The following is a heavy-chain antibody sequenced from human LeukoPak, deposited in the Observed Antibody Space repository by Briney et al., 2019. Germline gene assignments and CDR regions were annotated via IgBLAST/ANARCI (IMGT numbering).Heavy chain of an antibody. Sequence: GGSLRLSCAASGFTFISYAIHWVRQAPGKGLEWVAVISFHGTDTFYADSVKGRFTISRDNSKNTLYLQMSSLRGDDTAVYYCARSSTQDYWGQGTLVTVSS. CDR1: GFTFISYA. CDR2: ISFHGTDT. CDR3: ARSSTQDY. J-gene: IGHJ4*02. D-gene: IGHD5/OR15-5a*01. V-gene: IGHV3-30*04.